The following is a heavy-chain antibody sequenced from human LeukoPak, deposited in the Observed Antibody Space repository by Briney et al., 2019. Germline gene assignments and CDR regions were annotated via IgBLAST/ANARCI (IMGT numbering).Heavy chain of an antibody. V-gene: IGHV3-21*01. J-gene: IGHJ5*01. CDR2: ISSSSSYI. CDR3: ARIEAFCGSGGCYEGFDS. CDR1: GFTFSSYS. D-gene: IGHD2-21*01. Sequence: SGGSLRLSCAASGFTFSSYSMNWVRQAPGKGLEWVSSISSSSSYIYYADSVKGRFTISRDNAKNSLYLQMNSLRAEDTAVYYCARIEAFCGSGGCYEGFDSWGQGTLVTVSS.